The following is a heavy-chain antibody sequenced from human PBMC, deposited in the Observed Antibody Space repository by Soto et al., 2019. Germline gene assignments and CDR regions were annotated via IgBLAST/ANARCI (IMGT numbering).Heavy chain of an antibody. J-gene: IGHJ3*02. CDR1: GFTFSSYG. CDR3: ARDRYYDYIWGSYRYTGAFDI. CDR2: IWYDGSNK. D-gene: IGHD3-16*02. Sequence: PGGSLRLSCAASGFTFSSYGMHWVRQAPGKGLEWVAVIWYDGSNKYYADSVKGRFTISRDNSKNTLYLQMNSLRADDTAVYYCARDRYYDYIWGSYRYTGAFDIWGQGTMVTVSS. V-gene: IGHV3-33*01.